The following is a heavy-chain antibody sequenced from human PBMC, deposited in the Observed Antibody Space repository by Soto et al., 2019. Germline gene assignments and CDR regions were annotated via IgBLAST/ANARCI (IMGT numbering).Heavy chain of an antibody. V-gene: IGHV4-59*01. D-gene: IGHD3-22*01. CDR1: GGSISSYY. CDR3: ARDFPPYYYDSSGKWNWFDP. J-gene: IGHJ5*02. CDR2: IYYSGST. Sequence: PSETLSLTCTVSGGSISSYYWSWIRQPPGKGLEWIGYIYYSGSTNYNPSLKSRVTISVDTSKNQFSLKLSSVTAADTAVYYCARDFPPYYYDSSGKWNWFDPWGQGTLVTVSS.